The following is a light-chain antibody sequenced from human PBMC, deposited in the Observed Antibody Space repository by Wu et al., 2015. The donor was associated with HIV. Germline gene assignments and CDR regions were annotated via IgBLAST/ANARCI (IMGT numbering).Light chain of an antibody. CDR3: QQYGSSPYT. Sequence: EIVLTQSPGTLSLFPGERATLSCRASQSVSSSFLAWYQQRPGLALRLLIHTTSNRATDIPDRFSGSGSGTDFTLTISRLEPEDFAVYYCQQYGSSPYTFGQGTKLEIK. V-gene: IGKV3-20*01. CDR2: TTS. CDR1: QSVSSSF. J-gene: IGKJ2*01.